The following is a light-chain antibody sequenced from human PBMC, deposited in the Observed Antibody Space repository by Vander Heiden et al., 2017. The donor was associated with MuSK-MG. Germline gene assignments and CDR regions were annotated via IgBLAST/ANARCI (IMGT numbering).Light chain of an antibody. J-gene: IGKJ4*01. CDR1: QDISNY. V-gene: IGKV1-33*01. CDR3: QQYDNPLLT. CDR2: DAS. Sequence: DIQMTPSPSSLSASVGDRVPITCQASQDISNYLNWYQQKAGKAPKLLIYDASNLETGVPSRVSGSGSGTDFTFTISSLQPEDIATYYCQQYDNPLLTFGGGTKVEIK.